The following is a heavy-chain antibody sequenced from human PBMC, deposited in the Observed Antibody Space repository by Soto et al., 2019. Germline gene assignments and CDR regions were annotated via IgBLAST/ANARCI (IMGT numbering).Heavy chain of an antibody. CDR2: IYSGGST. Sequence: EVQVVESGGGLIQPGGSLRLSCEVSGFSVTANYMSWVRQAPGKGLEWVSVIYSGGSTYYIDSVKGRFSISRDISKNTLYLQMNSLSAEATAVYYCHGYGYWGQGTLVTVSS. CDR3: HGYGY. V-gene: IGHV3-53*01. D-gene: IGHD5-12*01. J-gene: IGHJ4*02. CDR1: GFSVTANY.